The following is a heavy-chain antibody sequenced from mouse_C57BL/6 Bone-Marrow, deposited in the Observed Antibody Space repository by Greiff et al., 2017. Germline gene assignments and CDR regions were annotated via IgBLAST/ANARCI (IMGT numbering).Heavy chain of an antibody. J-gene: IGHJ1*03. D-gene: IGHD2-4*01. CDR3: ANCYYDDDYWYFDV. V-gene: IGHV1-55*01. CDR2: IYPGSGST. CDR1: GYTFTSYW. Sequence: QVQLQQPGAELVKPGASVKMSCKASGYTFTSYWITWVKQRPGQGLEWIGDIYPGSGSTNYNEKFKSKATLTVDTSSSTAYMQLSSLTSEDSAVYYCANCYYDDDYWYFDVWGTGTTVTVSS.